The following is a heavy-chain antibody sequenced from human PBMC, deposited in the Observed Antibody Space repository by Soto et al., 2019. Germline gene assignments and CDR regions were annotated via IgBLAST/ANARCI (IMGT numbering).Heavy chain of an antibody. Sequence: GGALRLSCAASGFTFRSYSMHWVRQAPGKGLVWVSHINSDESSTNYADSVKGRFTISRDNAKNTLYLQMNSLRAEDTAVYYCAAMATVTTDDSYWGQGTLVTVSS. V-gene: IGHV3-74*01. CDR1: GFTFRSYS. J-gene: IGHJ4*02. D-gene: IGHD4-4*01. CDR2: INSDESST. CDR3: AAMATVTTDDSY.